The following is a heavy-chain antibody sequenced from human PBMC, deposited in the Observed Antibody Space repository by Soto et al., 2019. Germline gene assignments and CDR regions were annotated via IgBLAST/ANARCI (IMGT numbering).Heavy chain of an antibody. Sequence: SETLSLTCTVSGGSISSSSYYWGWIRQPPGKGLEWIGSIYYSGSTYYNPSLKSRVTISVDTSKNQFSLKLSSVTAADTAVYYCARPNRYSSSWYGVFDYWGQGTLVTVSS. D-gene: IGHD6-13*01. CDR2: IYYSGST. CDR1: GGSISSSSYY. J-gene: IGHJ4*02. CDR3: ARPNRYSSSWYGVFDY. V-gene: IGHV4-39*01.